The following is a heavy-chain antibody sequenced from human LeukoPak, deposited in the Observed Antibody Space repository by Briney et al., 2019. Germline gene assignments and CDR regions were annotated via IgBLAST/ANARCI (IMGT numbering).Heavy chain of an antibody. CDR2: ISGSGGST. Sequence: GVSLRLSCAASGFTFSSSAMSWVRQAPGKGLEWVSAISGSGGSTYYADSVKGRFTVSRDNSKNTLYLQMNSLRAEDTAVFYCAKECSGGSCYSNSQYYYYGMDVWGQGTTVTVSS. CDR3: AKECSGGSCYSNSQYYYYGMDV. V-gene: IGHV3-23*01. CDR1: GFTFSSSA. D-gene: IGHD2-15*01. J-gene: IGHJ6*02.